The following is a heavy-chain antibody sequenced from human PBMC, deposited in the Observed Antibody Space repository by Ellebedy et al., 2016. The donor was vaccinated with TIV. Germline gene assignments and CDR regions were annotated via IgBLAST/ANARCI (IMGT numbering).Heavy chain of an antibody. Sequence: SVKVSXKASGGTGSSYAISWVRQAPGQGLEWMGGIIPIFGTANYAQKFQGRVTITADESTSTAYMELSSLRSEDTAVYYCASTWSGLWGYYYGMDVWGQGTTVTVSS. V-gene: IGHV1-69*13. J-gene: IGHJ6*02. CDR3: ASTWSGLWGYYYGMDV. CDR2: IIPIFGTA. D-gene: IGHD2-21*01. CDR1: GGTGSSYA.